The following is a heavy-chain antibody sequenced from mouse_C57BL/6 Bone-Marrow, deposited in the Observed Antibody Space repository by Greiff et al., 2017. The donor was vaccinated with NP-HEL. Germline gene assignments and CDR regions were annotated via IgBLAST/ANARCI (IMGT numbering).Heavy chain of an antibody. Sequence: QVQLKQSGPGLVAPSQSLSITCTVSGFSLTSYAISWVRQPPGKGLEWLGVIWTGGGTNYNSALKSRLSISKDNSKSHVFLKMNSLQTDDTARYDCASHYYGSSLYWYFDVWGTGTTVTVSA. D-gene: IGHD1-1*01. CDR1: GFSLTSYA. CDR3: ASHYYGSSLYWYFDV. J-gene: IGHJ1*03. CDR2: IWTGGGT. V-gene: IGHV2-9-1*01.